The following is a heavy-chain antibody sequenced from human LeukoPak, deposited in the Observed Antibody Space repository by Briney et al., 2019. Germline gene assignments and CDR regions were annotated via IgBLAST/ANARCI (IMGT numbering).Heavy chain of an antibody. V-gene: IGHV4-38-2*02. CDR2: IYHSGST. CDR1: GYSISSGYY. CDR3: ARGPPPDFDY. Sequence: SETLSLTCTVSGYSISSGYYWGWIRQPPGKGLEWIGSIYHSGSTYYNPSLKSRVTISVDTSKNQFSLKLSSVTAADTAVYYCARGPPPDFDYWGRGTLVTVSS. J-gene: IGHJ4*02.